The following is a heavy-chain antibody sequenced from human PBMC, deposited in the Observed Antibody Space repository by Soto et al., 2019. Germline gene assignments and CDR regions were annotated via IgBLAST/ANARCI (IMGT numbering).Heavy chain of an antibody. CDR3: AKDPGGSYYVDY. D-gene: IGHD1-26*01. CDR1: GFTFSSYG. CDR2: ISYDGSNK. J-gene: IGHJ4*02. Sequence: GGSLRLSCAASGFTFSSYGMHWVRQAPGKGLEWVAVISYDGSNKYYADSVKGRFTISRDNSKNTLYLQMNSLRAEDTAVYYCAKDPGGSYYVDYWGQGTLVTVSS. V-gene: IGHV3-30*18.